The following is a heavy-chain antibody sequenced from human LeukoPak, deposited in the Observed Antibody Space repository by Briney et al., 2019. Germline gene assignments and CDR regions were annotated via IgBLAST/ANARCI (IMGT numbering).Heavy chain of an antibody. CDR1: GFTFSTYS. V-gene: IGHV3-23*01. CDR3: AKRGPYGDYHAFDI. D-gene: IGHD4-17*01. CDR2: ISGSGGST. Sequence: GGSLRLSCAASGFTFSTYSMNWVRQAPGKGLEWVSAISGSGGSTYYADSVKGRFTISRDNSKNTLYLQMNSLRAEDTAVYYCAKRGPYGDYHAFDIWGQGTMVTVSS. J-gene: IGHJ3*02.